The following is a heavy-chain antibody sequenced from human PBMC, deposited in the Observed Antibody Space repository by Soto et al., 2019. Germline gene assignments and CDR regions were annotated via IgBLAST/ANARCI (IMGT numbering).Heavy chain of an antibody. Sequence: GGSLRLSCAASGFPFSGDAMSWVRQAPGKGLEWVSSISGSGGSTYYADSVKGRFTISRDNSKNTLYLQMNSLRAEDTAVYYCARTATRRMIDAYDIWGQGTMVTVSS. J-gene: IGHJ3*02. CDR2: ISGSGGST. D-gene: IGHD2-15*01. CDR3: ARTATRRMIDAYDI. V-gene: IGHV3-23*01. CDR1: GFPFSGDA.